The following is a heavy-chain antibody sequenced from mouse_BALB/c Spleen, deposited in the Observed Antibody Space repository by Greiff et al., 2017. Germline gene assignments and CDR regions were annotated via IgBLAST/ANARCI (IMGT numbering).Heavy chain of an antibody. CDR1: GYSITSDYA. J-gene: IGHJ4*01. V-gene: IGHV3-2*02. CDR3: AREGIYYYGSSFAMDY. CDR2: ISYSGST. D-gene: IGHD1-1*01. Sequence: EVKLMESGPGLVKPSQSLSLTCTVTGYSITSDYAWNWIRQFPGNKLEWMGYISYSGSTSYNPSLKSRISITRDTSKNQFFLQLNSVTTEDTATYYCAREGIYYYGSSFAMDYWGQGTSVTVSS.